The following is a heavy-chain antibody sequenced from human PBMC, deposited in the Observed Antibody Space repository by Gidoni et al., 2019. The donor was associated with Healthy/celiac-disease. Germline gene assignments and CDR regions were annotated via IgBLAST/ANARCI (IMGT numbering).Heavy chain of an antibody. CDR1: GGSISSSSYY. J-gene: IGHJ4*02. V-gene: IGHV4-39*01. Sequence: QLQLQESGPGLVKPSETLSLTCTVSGGSISSSSYYWGWIRQPPGKGLEWIGSIYYSGSTYYNPSLKSRVTISVDTSKNQFSLKLSSVTAADTAVYYCARRRGWELFYFDYWGQGTLVTVSS. CDR3: ARRRGWELFYFDY. D-gene: IGHD1-26*01. CDR2: IYYSGST.